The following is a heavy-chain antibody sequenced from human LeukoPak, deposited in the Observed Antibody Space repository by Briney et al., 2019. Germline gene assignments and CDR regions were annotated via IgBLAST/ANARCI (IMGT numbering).Heavy chain of an antibody. CDR2: IYHSGST. Sequence: TSETLSLTCTVSGDSITNDNWWSWVRQPPGKGLEWIGEIYHSGSTNYNPSLKSRVTISVDTSKNQFSLNLTSVTAADTAVYYCARFTPQGYGWGGYNRFDPWGQGTLVTVSS. J-gene: IGHJ5*02. D-gene: IGHD3-16*01. CDR1: GDSITNDNW. V-gene: IGHV4-4*02. CDR3: ARFTPQGYGWGGYNRFDP.